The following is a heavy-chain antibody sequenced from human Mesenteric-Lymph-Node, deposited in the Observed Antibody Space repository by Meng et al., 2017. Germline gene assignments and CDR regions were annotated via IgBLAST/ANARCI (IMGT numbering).Heavy chain of an antibody. CDR3: ARVPIMITFGGVIAYFDY. CDR2: INTNTGNP. Sequence: ASVKVSCKASGYTFTSYAMNWVRQAPGQGLEWMGWINTNTGNPTYAQGFTGRFVFSLDTSVSTAYLQISSLKAEDTAEYYCARVPIMITFGGVIAYFDYWGQGTLVTVSS. V-gene: IGHV7-4-1*02. CDR1: GYTFTSYA. D-gene: IGHD3-16*02. J-gene: IGHJ4*02.